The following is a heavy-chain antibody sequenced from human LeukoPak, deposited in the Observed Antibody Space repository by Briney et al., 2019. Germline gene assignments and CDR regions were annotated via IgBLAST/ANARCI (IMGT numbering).Heavy chain of an antibody. CDR3: ASASSRSVRGDAFDI. D-gene: IGHD2-2*01. CDR2: IGCSSSYI. CDR1: GFTFSSYS. Sequence: GGSLRLSCAASGFTFSSYSMNWVRQAPGKGLEWVSSIGCSSSYIYYADSVKGRFTISRDNAKNSLYLQMNSLRAEDTAVYYCASASSRSVRGDAFDIWGQGTMVTVSS. J-gene: IGHJ3*02. V-gene: IGHV3-21*01.